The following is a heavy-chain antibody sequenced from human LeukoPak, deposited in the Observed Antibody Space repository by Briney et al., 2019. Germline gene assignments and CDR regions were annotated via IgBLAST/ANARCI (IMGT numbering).Heavy chain of an antibody. V-gene: IGHV3-21*01. CDR1: GFTFSTYS. D-gene: IGHD1-7*01. Sequence: GGSLRLSCAASGFTFSTYSMNWVRQAPGKGLEWVSSISSSNSYIYYADSMKGRLTISRDNAKNALYLQMNSLRAEDTAVYYCARGGLELDYWGQGALVTVSS. J-gene: IGHJ4*02. CDR2: ISSSNSYI. CDR3: ARGGLELDY.